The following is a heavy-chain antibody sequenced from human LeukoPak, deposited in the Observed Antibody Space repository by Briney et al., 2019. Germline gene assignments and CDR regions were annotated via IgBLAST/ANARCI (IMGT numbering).Heavy chain of an antibody. CDR3: ARGPFFYRYGMDV. J-gene: IGHJ6*02. CDR1: GGSFSGYY. CDR2: INHSGST. V-gene: IGHV4-34*01. Sequence: SETLSLTCAVYGGSFSGYYWSWIRQPPGKGLEWIGEINHSGSTNYNPSLKSRVTISVDTSKNQFSLKLSSMTAADTAVYYCARGPFFYRYGMDVWGQGTTVTVSS. D-gene: IGHD2/OR15-2a*01.